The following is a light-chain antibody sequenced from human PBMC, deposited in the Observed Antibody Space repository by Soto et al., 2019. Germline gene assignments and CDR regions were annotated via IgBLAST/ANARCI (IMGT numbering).Light chain of an antibody. Sequence: EIVLTQSPGILSLSPGEGATLSCRATQSISRTLAWYQQKSGQPPRLLIYDASTRATGIPARFSGSGSGTEFTLTISSLQSEDFAVYYCQQYNNWPLTFGGGTKVDIK. CDR1: QSISRT. CDR2: DAS. V-gene: IGKV3D-15*01. CDR3: QQYNNWPLT. J-gene: IGKJ4*01.